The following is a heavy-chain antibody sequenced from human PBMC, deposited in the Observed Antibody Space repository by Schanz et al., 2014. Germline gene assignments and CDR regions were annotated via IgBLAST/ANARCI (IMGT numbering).Heavy chain of an antibody. CDR2: IYASGAT. J-gene: IGHJ4*02. Sequence: EVQLVESGGGFVQPGGSLGLSCVVSGFTVSSDHMSWVRQAPGKGLEWVSTIYASGATYYADSVKRRFTISRDISKNTQHLQVTSQRAEDTAIYYCARDGNYYGSRNYYKTPYGVAYWGQGALVNVSA. D-gene: IGHD3-10*01. CDR1: GFTVSSDH. CDR3: ARDGNYYGSRNYYKTPYGVAY. V-gene: IGHV3-66*01.